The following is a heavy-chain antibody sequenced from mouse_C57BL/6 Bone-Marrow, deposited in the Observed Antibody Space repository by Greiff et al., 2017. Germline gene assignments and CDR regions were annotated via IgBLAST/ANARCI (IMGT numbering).Heavy chain of an antibody. V-gene: IGHV7-1*01. CDR1: GFTFSDFY. J-gene: IGHJ3*01. CDR2: SRNKANGYTT. D-gene: IGHD2-3*01. Sequence: DVMLVESGGGLVQSGRSLRLSCATSGFTFSDFYMEWVRQAPGKGLEWIAASRNKANGYTTEYSASVKGRFIVSRDTSQSILYLQMNALRAEDTAIYYCARDAGDGYPFAYWGQGTLVTVSA. CDR3: ARDAGDGYPFAY.